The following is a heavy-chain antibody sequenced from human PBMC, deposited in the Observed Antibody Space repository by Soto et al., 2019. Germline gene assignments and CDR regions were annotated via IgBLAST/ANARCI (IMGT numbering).Heavy chain of an antibody. CDR1: GFTFSDYY. J-gene: IGHJ4*02. D-gene: IGHD3-22*01. Sequence: GGSLRLSCAASGFTFSDYYMSWIRQAPGKGLEWVSYISSSGSTIYYADSVKGRLTISRDNAKNSLYLQMNSLRAEDTAVYYCARDGYYDSSGYYRHPNFDYWGQGTLVTVSS. CDR3: ARDGYYDSSGYYRHPNFDY. V-gene: IGHV3-11*01. CDR2: ISSSGSTI.